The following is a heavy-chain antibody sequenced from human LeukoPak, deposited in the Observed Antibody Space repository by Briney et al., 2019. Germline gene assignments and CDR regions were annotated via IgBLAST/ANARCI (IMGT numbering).Heavy chain of an antibody. D-gene: IGHD6-6*01. V-gene: IGHV4-38-2*02. CDR1: GDSIKSGRYY. CDR2: SYHSGST. CDR3: AGDLYSSSSGGKAFDI. Sequence: PSETLSLTCTVPGDSIKSGRYYWGWFRQPPGKGLERLGRSYHSGSTYYNPSLKRRVPISVDTSKNQFSLKLSSVTAADTAVYYCAGDLYSSSSGGKAFDIWGQGTMVTVSS. J-gene: IGHJ3*02.